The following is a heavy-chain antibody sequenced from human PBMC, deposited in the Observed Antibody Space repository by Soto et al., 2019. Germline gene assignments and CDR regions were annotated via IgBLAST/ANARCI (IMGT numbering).Heavy chain of an antibody. V-gene: IGHV1-18*01. Sequence: ASVKVSCKASGYTFTSYGISWVRQAPGQGLEWMGWISAYNGNTNYAQKLQGRVTMTTDTSTSTAYMELRSLRSDDTAVYYGARVWAAVGPLDYWVKGTLVTVSS. J-gene: IGHJ4*02. CDR2: ISAYNGNT. D-gene: IGHD6-13*01. CDR1: GYTFTSYG. CDR3: ARVWAAVGPLDY.